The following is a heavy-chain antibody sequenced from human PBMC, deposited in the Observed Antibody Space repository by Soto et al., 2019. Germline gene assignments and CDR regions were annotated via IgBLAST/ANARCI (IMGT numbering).Heavy chain of an antibody. CDR2: ISGSGGST. V-gene: IGHV3-23*01. CDR3: AKEGYYGDGLVDAFDI. J-gene: IGHJ3*02. D-gene: IGHD4-17*01. Sequence: GGSLRLSCAASGFTFSSYAMSWVRQAPGKGLEWVSAISGSGGSTYYADSVKGRFTISRDNSKNTLYLQMNSLRAEDTAVYYCAKEGYYGDGLVDAFDIWGQGTMVTVS. CDR1: GFTFSSYA.